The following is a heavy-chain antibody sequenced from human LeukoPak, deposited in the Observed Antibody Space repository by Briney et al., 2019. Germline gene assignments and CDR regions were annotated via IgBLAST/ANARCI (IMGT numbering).Heavy chain of an antibody. V-gene: IGHV4-59*01. CDR2: IYYSGST. D-gene: IGHD3-22*01. Sequence: PSETLSLTCTVSGGSISRYSWSWIRQSPGEGLEWIGQIYYSGSTTYNPSLKSRVTISVDTSKNQFSLKLSSVTAADTAVYYCARDKSYYDSSGYFWYFDLWGRGTLVTVSS. CDR1: GGSISRYS. J-gene: IGHJ2*01. CDR3: ARDKSYYDSSGYFWYFDL.